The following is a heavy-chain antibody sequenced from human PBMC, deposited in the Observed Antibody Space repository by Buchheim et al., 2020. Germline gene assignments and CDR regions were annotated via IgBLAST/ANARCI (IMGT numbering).Heavy chain of an antibody. CDR2: IKQDGSEK. CDR3: ARVDSSGYEDWFDP. Sequence: EVQLVESGGGLVQPGGSLRLSCAASGFTFSSHWMSWVRQAPGKGLEWVANIKQDGSEKYYVDSVKGRFTISRDNAKNSLYLQMNSLRAEDTAVYYCARVDSSGYEDWFDPWGQGTL. V-gene: IGHV3-7*01. D-gene: IGHD3-22*01. CDR1: GFTFSSHW. J-gene: IGHJ5*02.